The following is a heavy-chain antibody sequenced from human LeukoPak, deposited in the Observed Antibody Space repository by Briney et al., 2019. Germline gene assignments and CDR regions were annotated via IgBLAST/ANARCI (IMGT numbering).Heavy chain of an antibody. CDR2: MYYSGST. J-gene: IGHJ3*02. D-gene: IGHD2-2*01. CDR3: ARPYCSSTSCYGAYDAFDI. V-gene: IGHV4-39*01. CDR1: GGSISSSSYY. Sequence: PSETLSLTCTVSGGSISSSSYYWGWIRQPPGKGLEWIGSMYYSGSTYYNPSLKSRVTISVDTSKNQFSLKLSSVTAADTAVYYCARPYCSSTSCYGAYDAFDIWGQGTMVTVSS.